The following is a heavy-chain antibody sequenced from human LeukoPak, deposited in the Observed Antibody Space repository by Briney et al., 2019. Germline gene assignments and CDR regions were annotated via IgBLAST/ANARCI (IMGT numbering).Heavy chain of an antibody. CDR1: GFTFSNYA. J-gene: IGHJ5*02. CDR2: ISNSDGNT. V-gene: IGHV3-23*01. Sequence: PGGSLRLSCAASGFTFSNYAMSWVRQAPGKGLEWVSTISNSDGNTYYADSVKGRFTISRDNAKNTLNLQMNSLRAEDTAVYYCARDLGQYYDTSDNWFDPWGQGTLVTVSS. D-gene: IGHD3-22*01. CDR3: ARDLGQYYDTSDNWFDP.